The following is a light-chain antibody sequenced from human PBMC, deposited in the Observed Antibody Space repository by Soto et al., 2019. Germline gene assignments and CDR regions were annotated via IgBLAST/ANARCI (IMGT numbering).Light chain of an antibody. CDR2: RVS. CDR3: TQCTHWPRT. CDR1: KSLVYSDGNTH. Sequence: DVVLTQSPLSLPVNFGQPASISCRSSKSLVYSDGNTHLSWFHQRPGQSPRRLIYRVSSRDSGVPDRFSGSWSGTDFTLEISRVEAEDVGIYFCTQCTHWPRTFGQGTKVEVK. J-gene: IGKJ1*01. V-gene: IGKV2-30*01.